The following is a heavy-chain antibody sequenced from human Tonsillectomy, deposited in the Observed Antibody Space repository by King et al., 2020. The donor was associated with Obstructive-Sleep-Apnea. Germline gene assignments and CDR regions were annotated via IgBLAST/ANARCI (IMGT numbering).Heavy chain of an antibody. J-gene: IGHJ3*02. CDR2: IKEDGSER. D-gene: IGHD2-21*02. CDR1: GFTFRSYW. V-gene: IGHV3-7*03. CDR3: ARVRVSFSCYSFGDCDDAFDI. Sequence: VQLVESGGGLVQPGGSLRLSCAASGFTFRSYWMSWVRQAPGKGLEWVANIKEDGSERYYVNSVKGRFTISRDNAKSSLYLQMNSLRVEDTAVYYCARVRVSFSCYSFGDCDDAFDIWGQGTMVPVSS.